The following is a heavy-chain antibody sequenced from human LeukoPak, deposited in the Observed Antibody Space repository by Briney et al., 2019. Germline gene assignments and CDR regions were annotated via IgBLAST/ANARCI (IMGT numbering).Heavy chain of an antibody. D-gene: IGHD6-19*01. CDR1: GGSISSSGNY. Sequence: SETLSLTCTVSGGSISSSGNYCGWIRQPPGKGLEWIGSISYSGSTYYNPSLKSRVTISVDTSKNQFSLKLSSVTAADKAVYYCARGIAVAANWFDLWGQGTLVTVSS. CDR2: ISYSGST. J-gene: IGHJ5*02. CDR3: ARGIAVAANWFDL. V-gene: IGHV4-39*01.